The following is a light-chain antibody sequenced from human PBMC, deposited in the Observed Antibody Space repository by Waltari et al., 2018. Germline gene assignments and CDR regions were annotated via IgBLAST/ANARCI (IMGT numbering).Light chain of an antibody. Sequence: QSALTQPASVSGSPGQSITVSCTGTSSDVGAYNYVSWYQHHAGKAPKLIISEVTNRHSVASDRFSGSKSRNTASLTISGLQAEDEADYYCNSYTRSAVYVFGTVTTVTVL. CDR2: EVT. J-gene: IGLJ1*01. V-gene: IGLV2-14*01. CDR1: SSDVGAYNY. CDR3: NSYTRSAVYV.